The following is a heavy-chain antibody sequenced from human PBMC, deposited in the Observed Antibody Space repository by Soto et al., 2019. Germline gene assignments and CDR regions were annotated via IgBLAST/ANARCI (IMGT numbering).Heavy chain of an antibody. D-gene: IGHD4-4*01. CDR1: GDSVSSNTGA. CDR2: TYYRSKWYN. V-gene: IGHV6-1*01. J-gene: IGHJ6*02. Sequence: SHTLSLTCAISGDSVSSNTGAWNWIRQSPSRGLEWLGRTYYRSKWYNDYAVSVKSRIIINADTSKNQFSLQLSSVTPEDTAVYYCVRGGLQIGGVDVWGQGTTVTVSS. CDR3: VRGGLQIGGVDV.